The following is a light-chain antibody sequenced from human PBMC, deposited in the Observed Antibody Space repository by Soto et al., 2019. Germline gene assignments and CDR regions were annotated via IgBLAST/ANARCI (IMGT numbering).Light chain of an antibody. V-gene: IGLV1-51*01. Sequence: QSVLTQPPSVSAAPGQRVTISCSGSNSNIGTNYVSWYQQLPGTAPKLVIYDNNDRPPGIPDRFSGSKSGTSATLGITGLQTGAEADYYSGTWDGSLSAYVFGTGTKVTVL. CDR2: DNN. J-gene: IGLJ1*01. CDR1: NSNIGTNY. CDR3: GTWDGSLSAYV.